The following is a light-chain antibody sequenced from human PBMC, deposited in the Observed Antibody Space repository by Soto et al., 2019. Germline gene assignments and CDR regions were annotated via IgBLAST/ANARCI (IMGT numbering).Light chain of an antibody. J-gene: IGKJ1*01. CDR1: QSVLYSPNNRNY. CDR3: QQYYRTPPT. V-gene: IGKV4-1*01. Sequence: DIVMTQSPDSLAVSLGERATIKCKSSQSVLYSPNNRNYLAWYQLKPGQPPKLLFSWASTRESGVSDRFSGSGSGTDFTLTISSLQAEDVAVYYCQQYYRTPPTFGQGTKVEIK. CDR2: WAS.